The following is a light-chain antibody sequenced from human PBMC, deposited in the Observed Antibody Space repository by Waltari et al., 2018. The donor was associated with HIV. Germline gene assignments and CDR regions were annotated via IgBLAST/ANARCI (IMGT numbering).Light chain of an antibody. CDR1: KLGDRY. Sequence: SYELTQPPSVSVSPGQTASISCSGDKLGDRYASWYQQRPGQSPVLIIYQGKKRPSGIPERFSGSNSGNTATLTISGTQTMDEADYYCQVWDYRGYVMFGGGTKLTVL. CDR2: QGK. J-gene: IGLJ3*02. V-gene: IGLV3-1*01. CDR3: QVWDYRGYVM.